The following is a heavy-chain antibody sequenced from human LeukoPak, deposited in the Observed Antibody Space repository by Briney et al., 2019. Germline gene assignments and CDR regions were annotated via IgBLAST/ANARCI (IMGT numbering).Heavy chain of an antibody. J-gene: IGHJ4*02. CDR3: ARDDTIEGATFDY. CDR2: INPNSGGT. D-gene: IGHD1-26*01. V-gene: IGHV1-2*02. Sequence: ASVKVSCKASGYTFTGYYMHWVRQAPGQGLEWMGWINPNSGGTNYAQKFQGRVTMTRDTSISTAYMELSRLRSDDTAVYYCARDDTIEGATFDYWGQGTLVTVSS. CDR1: GYTFTGYY.